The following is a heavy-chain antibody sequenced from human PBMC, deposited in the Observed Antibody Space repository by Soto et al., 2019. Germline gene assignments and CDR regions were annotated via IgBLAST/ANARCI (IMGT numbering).Heavy chain of an antibody. CDR1: GFTFSSYG. D-gene: IGHD6-13*01. CDR2: ISYDGSNK. J-gene: IGHJ4*02. V-gene: IGHV3-30*18. CDR3: AKAIRYSSLNPPDY. Sequence: QVQLVESGGGVVQPGRSLRLSCAASGFTFSSYGMHWVRQAPGKGLEWVAVISYDGSNKYYADSVKGRFTISRDNSKNTLYLQMNSLRAEDTAVYYCAKAIRYSSLNPPDYWGQGTLVTVSS.